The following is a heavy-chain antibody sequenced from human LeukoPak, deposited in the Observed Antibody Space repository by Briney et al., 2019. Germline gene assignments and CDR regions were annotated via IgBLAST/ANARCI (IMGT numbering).Heavy chain of an antibody. J-gene: IGHJ5*02. D-gene: IGHD5-12*01. V-gene: IGHV3-74*03. CDR3: APQQTYSPYNWFDP. CDR1: GFTISNYL. Sequence: GGSLRLSCVGSGFTISNYLMHWVRQVPGTGLAWVSRIHPDGSITTYADSVKGRFTISRDNAKNTLYLQMNSLRAEDTAVYYCAPQQTYSPYNWFDPWGQGTLVTVSS. CDR2: IHPDGSIT.